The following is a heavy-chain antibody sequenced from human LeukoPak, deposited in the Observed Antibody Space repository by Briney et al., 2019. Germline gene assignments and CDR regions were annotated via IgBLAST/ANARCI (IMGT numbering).Heavy chain of an antibody. CDR2: IYYTGST. Sequence: PSETLSLTCTVSGGSISSFYWSWIRQSPGKGLEWIGYIYYTGSTNYNPSLKSRLTISVDTSKNQFSLKLSSVTAADTAVYYCARNQMAPYSSSRSLFDYWGQGHLVTVSS. D-gene: IGHD6-13*01. V-gene: IGHV4-59*01. CDR3: ARNQMAPYSSSRSLFDY. J-gene: IGHJ4*02. CDR1: GGSISSFY.